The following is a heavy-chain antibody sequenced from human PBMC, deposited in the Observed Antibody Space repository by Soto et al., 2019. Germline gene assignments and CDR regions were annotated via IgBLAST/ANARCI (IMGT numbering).Heavy chain of an antibody. D-gene: IGHD4-17*01. J-gene: IGHJ4*02. Sequence: PSETLSLTCTVSGGSISSYYWSWIRQPPGKGLEWIGYIYYSGSTNYNPSLKSRVTISVDTSKNQFSLKLSSVTAADTAVYYCARLYPDYGDYHRLIEYWGQGTLVTVSS. CDR3: ARLYPDYGDYHRLIEY. CDR2: IYYSGST. CDR1: GGSISSYY. V-gene: IGHV4-59*01.